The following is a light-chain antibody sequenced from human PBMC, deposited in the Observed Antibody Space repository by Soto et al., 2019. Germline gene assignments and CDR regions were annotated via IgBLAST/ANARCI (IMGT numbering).Light chain of an antibody. CDR1: SSNIGINY. CDR2: RNN. CDR3: AGWDGSLSGWV. Sequence: QSVLTQPPSASGTPGQRVTISCSGSSSNIGINYVYWYQQLPGTVPKLLIHRNNERPSGVPDRFSGSKSGTSASLGISGLRAEDEADYYCAGWDGSLSGWVFGGGTKLTVL. J-gene: IGLJ3*02. V-gene: IGLV1-47*01.